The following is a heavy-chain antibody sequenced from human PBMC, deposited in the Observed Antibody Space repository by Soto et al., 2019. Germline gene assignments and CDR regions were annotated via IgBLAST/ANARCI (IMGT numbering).Heavy chain of an antibody. CDR1: GYMFSNYG. CDR3: ARDRHCSGGSCYYYGMDV. V-gene: IGHV1-18*01. D-gene: IGHD2-15*01. CDR2: ISVYNGDT. Sequence: QVQLVQSGAEVKKPGASVKVSCKAFGYMFSNYGISWVRQAPGQGPEWMGWISVYNGDTNYAQKLQGRVTLTTDTSTNTAYMELRSLRSDDTAVIYCARDRHCSGGSCYYYGMDVWGQGTTVTVSS. J-gene: IGHJ6*02.